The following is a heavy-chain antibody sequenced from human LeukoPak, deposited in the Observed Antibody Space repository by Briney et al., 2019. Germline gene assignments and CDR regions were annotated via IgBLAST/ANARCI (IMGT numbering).Heavy chain of an antibody. D-gene: IGHD3-10*01. J-gene: IGHJ4*02. CDR3: AKEVYYYGSGSHFDY. Sequence: PGGSLRLSCAASGFTFSNYAMSSVRQAPGKGLEWVSAISGSGGSTYYADSVKGRFTISSDNSKNKLYLQVNSLRGEDTAVYYCAKEVYYYGSGSHFDYWGQGTLVTVSS. CDR2: ISGSGGST. V-gene: IGHV3-23*01. CDR1: GFTFSNYA.